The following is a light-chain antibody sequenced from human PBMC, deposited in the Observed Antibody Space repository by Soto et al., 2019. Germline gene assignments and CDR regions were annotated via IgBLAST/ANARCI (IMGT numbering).Light chain of an antibody. CDR1: QTINTY. CDR3: QQSFSSPRT. J-gene: IGKJ1*01. Sequence: DIQMTQSPSSLSASVGDRVTISCRASQTINTYVNWYLQKPGKAPKLLIYAASSLHSGVPSSFSGSGSGTYCTLTISRLQPEEFATYYCQQSFSSPRTFGQGTKVEIK. V-gene: IGKV1-39*01. CDR2: AAS.